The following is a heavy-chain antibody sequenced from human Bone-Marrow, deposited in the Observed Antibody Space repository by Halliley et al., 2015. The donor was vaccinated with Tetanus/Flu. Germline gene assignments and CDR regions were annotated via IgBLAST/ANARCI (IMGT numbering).Heavy chain of an antibody. J-gene: IGHJ4*02. Sequence: RTYYRSRWYNYDALSAKSRITSNPDTSKNQFSLQLNSVTAEDTAVYYCARDPEGPETYFDVWGQGTQVTVSS. V-gene: IGHV6-1*01. CDR2: TYYRSRWYN. CDR3: ARDPEGPETYFDV.